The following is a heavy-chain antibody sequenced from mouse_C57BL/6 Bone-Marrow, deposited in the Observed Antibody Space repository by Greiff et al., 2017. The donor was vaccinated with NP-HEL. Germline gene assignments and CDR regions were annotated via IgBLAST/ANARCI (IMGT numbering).Heavy chain of an antibody. D-gene: IGHD1-1*01. Sequence: QVQLQQSGAELARPGASVKLSCKASGYTFPSYGISWVKQRTGQGLEWIGEISPRSGNTYYNAKFKGKAILTADNYSSTAYMELRSLTSEDSAVYFCARRGPYYGSSYWYFDVWGTGTTVTGSS. CDR3: ARRGPYYGSSYWYFDV. CDR1: GYTFPSYG. CDR2: ISPRSGNT. V-gene: IGHV1-81*01. J-gene: IGHJ1*03.